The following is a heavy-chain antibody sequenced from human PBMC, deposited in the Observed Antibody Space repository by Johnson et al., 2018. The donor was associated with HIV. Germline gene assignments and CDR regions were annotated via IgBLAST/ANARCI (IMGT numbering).Heavy chain of an antibody. Sequence: QVQLVESGGGVVQPGRSLRLSCVTSGFTFSSYGMHWVRQAPGKGLEWVAVISFDGNLKKYADSVKGRFTISRDNSKNTLYLQMNSLRAEDTAVYYCASRYTVDAFDIWGQGTMVTVSS. D-gene: IGHD1-1*01. CDR2: ISFDGNLK. J-gene: IGHJ3*02. V-gene: IGHV3-30*03. CDR1: GFTFSSYG. CDR3: ASRYTVDAFDI.